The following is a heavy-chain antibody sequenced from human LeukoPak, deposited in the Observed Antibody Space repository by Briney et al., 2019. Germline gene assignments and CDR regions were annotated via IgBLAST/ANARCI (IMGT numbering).Heavy chain of an antibody. V-gene: IGHV7-4-1*02. D-gene: IGHD3-22*01. J-gene: IGHJ6*02. CDR2: INTNTGNP. CDR1: GYTFTSYA. Sequence: ASVKLSCKASGYTFTSYAMNWVRQAPGQGLEWMGWINTNTGNPTYAQGFTGRFVFSLDTSVSTAYLQISSLEAEDTAVYYCAREDYYDSSGYYGYYYYGMDVWGQGTTVTVSS. CDR3: AREDYYDSSGYYGYYYYGMDV.